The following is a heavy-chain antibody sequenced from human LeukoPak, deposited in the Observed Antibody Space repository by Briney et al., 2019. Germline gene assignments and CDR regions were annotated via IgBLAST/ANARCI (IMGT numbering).Heavy chain of an antibody. CDR2: ISSSGSTI. D-gene: IGHD3-10*02. Sequence: VGCLRLSCAASGFTFSSYEMNWVRQAPGKGLEWVSYISSSGSTIYYADSVKGRFTISRDNAKNSLYLQMNSLRAEDTAVYYCAELGITMIGGVWGKGTTVTISS. CDR3: AELGITMIGGV. CDR1: GFTFSSYE. J-gene: IGHJ6*04. V-gene: IGHV3-48*03.